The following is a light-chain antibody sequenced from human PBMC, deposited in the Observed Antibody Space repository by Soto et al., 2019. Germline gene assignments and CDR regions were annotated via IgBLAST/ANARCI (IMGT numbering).Light chain of an antibody. J-gene: IGKJ4*01. CDR1: QSISTW. CDR2: RSS. CDR3: QKYEDSSL. Sequence: DIQMTQSPSTLSASVGDRVTITCRASQSISTWLAWYQQKPGKAPKLLIYRSSTLASGAPSRFSGSGSGTEFTLTINGLQPDDFATYYCQKYEDSSLFGGGTKLDIK. V-gene: IGKV1-5*03.